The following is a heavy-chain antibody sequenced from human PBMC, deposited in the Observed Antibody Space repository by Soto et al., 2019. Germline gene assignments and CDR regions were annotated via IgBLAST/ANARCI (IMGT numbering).Heavy chain of an antibody. CDR3: ARVDCTKVCFIDY. J-gene: IGHJ4*02. CDR2: IKQDGSEK. Sequence: GGSLRLSCAASGFTFSSYWMSWVRQAPGKGLEWVANIKQDGSEKYYVDSVKGRFTISRDNAKNSLYLQMNSLRAEDTAVYYCARVDCTKVCFIDYWGQGTLVTVSS. CDR1: GFTFSSYW. D-gene: IGHD2-8*01. V-gene: IGHV3-7*01.